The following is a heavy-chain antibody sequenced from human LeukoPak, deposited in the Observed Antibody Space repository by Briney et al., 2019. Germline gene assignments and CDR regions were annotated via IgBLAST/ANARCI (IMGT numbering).Heavy chain of an antibody. CDR3: ARDDFDYYDSSGYYYGPGAFDI. Sequence: GGSLRLSCAASGFTFSSYAMHWVRQAPGKGLEYVSAISSNGGSTYYANSVKGRFTISRDNSKNTLYLQMGSLRAEDMAVYYCARDDFDYYDSSGYYYGPGAFDIWGQGTMVTVSS. CDR2: ISSNGGST. D-gene: IGHD3-22*01. J-gene: IGHJ3*02. CDR1: GFTFSSYA. V-gene: IGHV3-64*01.